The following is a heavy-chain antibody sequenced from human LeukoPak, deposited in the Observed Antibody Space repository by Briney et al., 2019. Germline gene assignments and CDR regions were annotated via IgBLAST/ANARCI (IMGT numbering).Heavy chain of an antibody. Sequence: AASVKVSCKASGYTFTGYYMHWVRQAPGQGLEWMGWINPNSGGTNYAQKFQGRVTMTRDTSISTAYMELSRLRPDDTAVYYCARGGAYYYDSSGYYLDYWGQGTLVTVSS. CDR1: GYTFTGYY. CDR2: INPNSGGT. CDR3: ARGGAYYYDSSGYYLDY. V-gene: IGHV1-2*02. D-gene: IGHD3-22*01. J-gene: IGHJ4*02.